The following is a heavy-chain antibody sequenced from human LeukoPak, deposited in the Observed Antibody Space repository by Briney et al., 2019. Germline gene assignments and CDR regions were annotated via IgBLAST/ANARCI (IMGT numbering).Heavy chain of an antibody. CDR1: GFTFSTYW. J-gene: IGHJ4*02. Sequence: GSPELSCAASGFTFSTYWMSWVRQAPGKGLEWVANIKQDGSAKFYVDSVRGRFTISRDSAKNSLYLQMNSLRAEDTAVYYCARVKSDAAVDDYWGQGTLVTVSS. D-gene: IGHD5-12*01. CDR2: IKQDGSAK. V-gene: IGHV3-7*05. CDR3: ARVKSDAAVDDY.